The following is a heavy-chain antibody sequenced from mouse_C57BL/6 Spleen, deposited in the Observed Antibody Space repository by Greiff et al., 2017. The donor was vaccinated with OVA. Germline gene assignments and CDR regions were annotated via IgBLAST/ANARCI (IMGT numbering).Heavy chain of an antibody. CDR2: INPSNGGT. V-gene: IGHV1-53*01. CDR1: GYTFTSYW. D-gene: IGHD2-3*01. CDR3: ARWENDGYQYYFDY. J-gene: IGHJ2*01. Sequence: VQLQQPGTELVKPGASVKLSCKASGYTFTSYWMHWVKQRPGQGLEWIGNINPSNGGTNYNEKFKSKDTLTVDKSSSTAYMQLSSLTSEDSAVYYCARWENDGYQYYFDYWGQGTTLTVSS.